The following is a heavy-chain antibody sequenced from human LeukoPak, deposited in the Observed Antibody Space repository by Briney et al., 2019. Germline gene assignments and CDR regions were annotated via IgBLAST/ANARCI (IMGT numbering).Heavy chain of an antibody. Sequence: SETLSLTCAVYGGSFSGYYWSWIRQPPGKGLEWIGEISYSGSTNYNPSLKSRVTISVDTSKNQFSLKLSSVTAADTAVYYCARGRQAYYYGSGSYNYWGQGTLVTVSS. V-gene: IGHV4-34*01. J-gene: IGHJ4*02. CDR1: GGSFSGYY. CDR2: ISYSGST. D-gene: IGHD3-10*01. CDR3: ARGRQAYYYGSGSYNY.